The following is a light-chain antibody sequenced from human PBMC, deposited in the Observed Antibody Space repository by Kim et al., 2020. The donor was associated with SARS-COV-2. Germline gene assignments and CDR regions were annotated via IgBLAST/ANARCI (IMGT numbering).Light chain of an antibody. V-gene: IGKV3-11*01. CDR1: QSVSSY. Sequence: ATLSLSPGERATLSCRASQSVSSYLAWYQHKPGQAPRLLIYDASNRATGIPARFSGSGSGTDFTLTISSLEPEDFAVYYCQQRSNFGPGTKVDIK. J-gene: IGKJ3*01. CDR2: DAS. CDR3: QQRSN.